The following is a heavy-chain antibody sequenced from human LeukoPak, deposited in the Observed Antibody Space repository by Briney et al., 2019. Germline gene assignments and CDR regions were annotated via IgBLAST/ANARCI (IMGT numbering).Heavy chain of an antibody. J-gene: IGHJ4*02. Sequence: PSETLSLTCAVYGGSFSGYYWSWIRQPPGKGLEWIGEINHCGSTNYNPSLKSRVTISVDTSKNQFSLKLSSVTAADTAVYYCARGTSGDYWGQGTLVTVSS. V-gene: IGHV4-34*01. CDR2: INHCGST. CDR3: ARGTSGDY. CDR1: GGSFSGYY. D-gene: IGHD1-26*01.